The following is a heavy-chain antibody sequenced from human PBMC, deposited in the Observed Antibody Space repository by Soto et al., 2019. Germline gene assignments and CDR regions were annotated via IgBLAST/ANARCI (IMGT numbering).Heavy chain of an antibody. CDR3: ARATSYYDFWSGYYKRGIFDY. Sequence: QVQLVESGGGLVKPGGSLRLSCAASGFTFSDYYMSWIRQAPGKGLEWVSYISSSGSTIYYADSVKGRFTISRDNAKNSLYLQKNSLRAEDTAVYYCARATSYYDFWSGYYKRGIFDYWGQGTLVTVSS. V-gene: IGHV3-11*01. CDR2: ISSSGSTI. J-gene: IGHJ4*02. D-gene: IGHD3-3*01. CDR1: GFTFSDYY.